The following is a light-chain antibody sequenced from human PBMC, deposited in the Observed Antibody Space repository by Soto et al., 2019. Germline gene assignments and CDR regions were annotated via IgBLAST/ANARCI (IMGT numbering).Light chain of an antibody. CDR1: QSVSRF. Sequence: EIVLTQSPATLSLSPGEGAALSCRASQSVSRFLAWYQQKPGQAPRLLIYGASNRATGIPTRFSGSGSGTDFTLTISSLEAEDFALYYCHQRRTWPLTFGGGTKVEIK. CDR3: HQRRTWPLT. CDR2: GAS. J-gene: IGKJ4*01. V-gene: IGKV3-11*01.